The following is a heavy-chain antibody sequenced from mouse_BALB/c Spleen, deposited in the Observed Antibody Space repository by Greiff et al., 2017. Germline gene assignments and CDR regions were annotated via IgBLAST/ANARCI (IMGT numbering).Heavy chain of an antibody. CDR1: GFSFTSYG. Sequence: VQVVESGPGLVAPSQSLSISCTASGFSFTSYGVYWVRQPPGKGLEWLGVIWAGGSTNYNSALMTRLSIDKDNSKTKVFLKMSRLQTDDTAMYYCARDGGLRRWFAYWGQGTSVTVSS. V-gene: IGHV2-9*02. CDR3: ARDGGLRRWFAY. CDR2: IWAGGST. D-gene: IGHD2-4*01. J-gene: IGHJ4*01.